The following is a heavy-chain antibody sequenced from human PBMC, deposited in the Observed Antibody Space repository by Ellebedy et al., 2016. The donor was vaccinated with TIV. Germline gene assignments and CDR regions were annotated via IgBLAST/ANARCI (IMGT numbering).Heavy chain of an antibody. CDR2: MGSGGNI. J-gene: IGHJ4*02. V-gene: IGHV3-66*01. CDR1: GFSVSSNY. D-gene: IGHD5-18*01. Sequence: GESLKISCAASGFSVSSNYMSWVRQAPGKGLECVSVMGSGGNIIHADSVKGRFTITRDNSKNTVYLQMNSLRVEDTAVYYCAKVGGYNYGPIDYWGQGTLVTVSS. CDR3: AKVGGYNYGPIDY.